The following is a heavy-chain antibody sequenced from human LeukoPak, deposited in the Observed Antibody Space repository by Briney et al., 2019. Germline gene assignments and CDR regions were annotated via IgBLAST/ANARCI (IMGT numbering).Heavy chain of an antibody. J-gene: IGHJ4*02. CDR3: ARGKTMVYCGGDCYRFDN. V-gene: IGHV1-2*02. D-gene: IGHD2-21*02. CDR2: INPNSGGT. CDR1: GYTFTGYY. Sequence: ASVKVSCKASGYTFTGYYMHWVRQAPGQGLEWMGWINPNSGGTNYAQKFQGRVTMTRDTSISTAYMELSRLLSGDTAVYYCARGKTMVYCGGDCYRFDNWGQGTLVTVSS.